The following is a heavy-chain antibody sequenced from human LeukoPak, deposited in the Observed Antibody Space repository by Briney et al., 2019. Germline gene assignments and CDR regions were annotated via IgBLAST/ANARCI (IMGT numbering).Heavy chain of an antibody. CDR2: ISAYNGNT. V-gene: IGHV1-18*01. Sequence: ASVKVYCKASGYTFTSYGISWVRQAPGQGLEWMGWISAYNGNTNYAQKLQGRVTMTTDTSTSTAYMELSSLRSEDTAVYYCARDYDILTGPFDPWGQGTLVTVSS. CDR1: GYTFTSYG. J-gene: IGHJ5*02. CDR3: ARDYDILTGPFDP. D-gene: IGHD3-9*01.